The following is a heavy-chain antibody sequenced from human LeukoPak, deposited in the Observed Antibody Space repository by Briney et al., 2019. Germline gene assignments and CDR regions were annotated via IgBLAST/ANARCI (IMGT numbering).Heavy chain of an antibody. V-gene: IGHV4-59*01. D-gene: IGHD5-24*01. CDR2: IYYSGTT. Sequence: SETPSLTCTVSGGSISSYYWNWIRQPPGKGLEWIGYIYYSGTTNYSPSLKSRVTISVDTSKNQFSLKLSSVTAADTAVYYCARFPQGGYNYFDYWGQGTLVTVSS. CDR3: ARFPQGGYNYFDY. J-gene: IGHJ4*02. CDR1: GGSISSYY.